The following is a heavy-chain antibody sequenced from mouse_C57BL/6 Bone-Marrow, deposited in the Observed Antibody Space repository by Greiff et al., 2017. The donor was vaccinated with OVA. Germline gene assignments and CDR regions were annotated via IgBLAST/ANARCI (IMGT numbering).Heavy chain of an antibody. V-gene: IGHV2-9-1*01. CDR3: ASMYSNSHFDV. D-gene: IGHD2-5*01. CDR1: VFSLTIYA. Sequence: VQLQESGPGLVASLQSLSITRTVSVFSLTIYAISWVRQPPGKGLEWLGVIWTGGGTNYNSALKSRLSISKDNSKSQVFLKMNSLQTDDTARYYCASMYSNSHFDVWGTGTTVTVSS. J-gene: IGHJ1*03. CDR2: IWTGGGT.